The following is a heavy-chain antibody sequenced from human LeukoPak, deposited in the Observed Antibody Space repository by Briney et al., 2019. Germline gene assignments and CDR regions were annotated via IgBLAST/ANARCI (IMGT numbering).Heavy chain of an antibody. CDR2: ISGSGGST. CDR1: GFTFSSYA. CDR3: AKDLITFGGVIPHFDY. V-gene: IGHV3-23*01. J-gene: IGHJ4*02. D-gene: IGHD3-16*02. Sequence: GGSLRLSCAASGFTFSSYAMSWVRQAPGKGLEWVSAISGSGGSTYYADSVKGRFTISRDNSKNTLYLQMNSLRAEDTAVYYCAKDLITFGGVIPHFDYWGQGTLVTVSS.